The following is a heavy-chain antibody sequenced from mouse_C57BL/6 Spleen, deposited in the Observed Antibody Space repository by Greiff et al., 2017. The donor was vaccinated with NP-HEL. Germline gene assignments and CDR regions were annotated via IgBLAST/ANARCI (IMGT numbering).Heavy chain of an antibody. CDR1: GFTFSSYA. V-gene: IGHV5-9-1*02. CDR2: ISSGGDYI. J-gene: IGHJ1*03. CDR3: TRENYGSSYGWYFDV. D-gene: IGHD1-1*01. Sequence: EVKVEESGEGLVKPGGSLKLSCAASGFTFSSYAMSWVRQTPEKRLEWVAYISSGGDYIYYADTVKGRFTISRDNARNTLYLQMSSLKSEDTAMYYCTRENYGSSYGWYFDVWGTGTTVTVSS.